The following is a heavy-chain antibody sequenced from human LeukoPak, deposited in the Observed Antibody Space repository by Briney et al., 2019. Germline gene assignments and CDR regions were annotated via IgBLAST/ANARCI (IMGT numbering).Heavy chain of an antibody. CDR2: IIPIFGTA. CDR3: ARGIAARRGNYFDY. Sequence: ASVKVSCKASGGTFSSYAISWVRQAPGQGLEWMGGIIPIFGTANYAQKFQGRVTITADESTSTAYMELSSLRSEDTAVYYCARGIAARRGNYFDYWGQGTLVTVSS. J-gene: IGHJ4*02. D-gene: IGHD6-13*01. CDR1: GGTFSSYA. V-gene: IGHV1-69*01.